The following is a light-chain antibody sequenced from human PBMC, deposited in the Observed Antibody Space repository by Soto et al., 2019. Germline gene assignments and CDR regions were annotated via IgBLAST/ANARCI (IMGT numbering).Light chain of an antibody. V-gene: IGLV1-40*01. J-gene: IGLJ1*01. CDR2: EVS. Sequence: QCVLTQPPSVSGAPGQRVTISCTGSSSNIGAGYDVHWYQQHPGKAPKLMIYEVSKRPSGVPDRFSGSKSGNTASLTVYGLQAEDEADYYCSSYAGSNNYVFGTATKGPVL. CDR3: SSYAGSNNYV. CDR1: SSNIGAGYD.